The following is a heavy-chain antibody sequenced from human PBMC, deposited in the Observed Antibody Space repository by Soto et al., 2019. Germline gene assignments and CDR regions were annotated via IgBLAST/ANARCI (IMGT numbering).Heavy chain of an antibody. CDR3: ARRAYPGFDY. J-gene: IGHJ4*02. V-gene: IGHV4-4*02. CDR1: SGSITSSNW. Sequence: PSETLSLTCAVSSGSITSSNWWTWVRQPAGKGLEWIGEIYHSGSTNYNPSLKSRVTISVDKSKNQFSLKVSSVTAADTAVYYCARRAYPGFDYWGQGTLVTVSS. CDR2: IYHSGST.